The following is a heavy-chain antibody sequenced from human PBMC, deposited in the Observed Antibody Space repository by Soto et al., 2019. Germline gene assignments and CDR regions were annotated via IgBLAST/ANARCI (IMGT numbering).Heavy chain of an antibody. CDR2: IIPTFHKA. J-gene: IGHJ5*02. CDR1: GDTFSTYA. D-gene: IGHD1-7*01. CDR3: ARDPNSNYGENWFDP. Sequence: SVKVSCKASGDTFSTYAISWVRQAPGQGLEWMGGIIPTFHKAKYAQKFQGRVTITADESTSTAYMELSSLRSEDTAVYYCARDPNSNYGENWFDPWGQGTPVTVSS. V-gene: IGHV1-69*13.